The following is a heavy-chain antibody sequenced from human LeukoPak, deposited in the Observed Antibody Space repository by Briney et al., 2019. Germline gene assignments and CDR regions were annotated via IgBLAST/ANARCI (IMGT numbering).Heavy chain of an antibody. D-gene: IGHD3-3*01. CDR1: GGSFSGYY. Sequence: SETLSLTCAVYGGSFSGYYWSWIRQPPGKGLEWIGEINHSGSTNYNPSLKSRVTISVDTSKNQFSLKLSSVTAADTAVYYCARSITIFEVPHMDVWGKGTTVTVSS. V-gene: IGHV4-34*01. CDR2: INHSGST. CDR3: ARSITIFEVPHMDV. J-gene: IGHJ6*03.